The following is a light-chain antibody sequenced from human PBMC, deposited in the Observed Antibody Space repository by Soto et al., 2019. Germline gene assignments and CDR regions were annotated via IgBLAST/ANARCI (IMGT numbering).Light chain of an antibody. CDR3: CSDAGTFYV. CDR2: DVS. V-gene: IGLV2-11*01. Sequence: QSALTQPRSVSGSPGQSVTISCTGTSSDFGGYNYVSWYQHHPGKAPKLMIYDVSERPSGVPDRFSGSKSGNTASLTISGLQAEDEADYYCCSDAGTFYVFVTGTKLTVL. J-gene: IGLJ1*01. CDR1: SSDFGGYNY.